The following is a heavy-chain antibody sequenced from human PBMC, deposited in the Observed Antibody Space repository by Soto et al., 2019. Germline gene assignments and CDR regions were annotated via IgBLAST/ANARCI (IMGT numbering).Heavy chain of an antibody. Sequence: GGSLRLSCSASGFTFSSYAMHWVRQAPGKGLEWVAVISYDGSNKYYADSVKGRFTISRDNSKNTLYLQMNSLRAEDTAVYYCAKVGAAAMAYFDYWGQGTLVTVSS. J-gene: IGHJ4*02. CDR2: ISYDGSNK. CDR3: AKVGAAAMAYFDY. CDR1: GFTFSSYA. D-gene: IGHD2-2*01. V-gene: IGHV3-30*04.